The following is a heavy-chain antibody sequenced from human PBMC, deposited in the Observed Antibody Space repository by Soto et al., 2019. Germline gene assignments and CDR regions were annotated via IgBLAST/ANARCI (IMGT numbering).Heavy chain of an antibody. J-gene: IGHJ4*03. D-gene: IGHD3-10*01. CDR2: INPTGGRA. CDR3: SRLTTMVREINDDPFDF. V-gene: IGHV1-46*03. CDR1: GYTFTNYY. Sequence: QVQLVQSGGEGKKPGASVRVSCKASGYTFTNYYIHWVRQAPGQGLEWMGVINPTGGRASYAPKFQGRVTLTRDTSTSTAYMELSSLRSDDTAVYFCSRLTTMVREINDDPFDFWGQGTLVTVSS.